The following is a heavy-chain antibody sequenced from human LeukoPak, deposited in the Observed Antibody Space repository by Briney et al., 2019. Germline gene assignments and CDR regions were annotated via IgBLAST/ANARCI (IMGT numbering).Heavy chain of an antibody. J-gene: IGHJ4*02. Sequence: ASVKVSCKVSGYTLTELSMHWVRQAPGKGLEWMGGFDPEDGETIYAQKFQGRVTMTEDTSTDTAYMELSSLRSEDTAVYYCATFSPLGRGSHLAWVYWGQGTLVTVSS. CDR3: ATFSPLGRGSHLAWVY. CDR2: FDPEDGET. D-gene: IGHD1-26*01. CDR1: GYTLTELS. V-gene: IGHV1-24*01.